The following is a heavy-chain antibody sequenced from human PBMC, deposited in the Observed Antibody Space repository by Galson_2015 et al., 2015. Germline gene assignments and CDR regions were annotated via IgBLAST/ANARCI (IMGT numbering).Heavy chain of an antibody. D-gene: IGHD6-13*01. CDR2: IKSKTDGGTA. J-gene: IGHJ6*02. CDR1: GFTFTNAW. CDR3: ARHLSSSTYYYGMDV. V-gene: IGHV3-15*01. Sequence: SLRLSCAASGFTFTNAWMNWVRQAPGKGLEWVGRIKSKTDGGTADCAAPVKGRFTISRDDSKNTLYLQWSSLKASDTAMYYCARHLSSSTYYYGMDVWGQGTTVTVSS.